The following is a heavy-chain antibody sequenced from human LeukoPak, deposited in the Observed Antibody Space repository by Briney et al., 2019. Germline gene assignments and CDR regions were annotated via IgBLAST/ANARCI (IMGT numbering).Heavy chain of an antibody. J-gene: IGHJ5*02. D-gene: IGHD6-13*01. CDR1: GCSISSYY. Sequence: SGTLSLTCTVSGCSISSYYWSWIRQPPGKGLEWIGYIYYSGSTNYNPSLKSRVAISVSTSKNRFSLKRSSVTAADTAVYYWASDGIAAAGLNWFDPWGQGTLVTVSA. CDR3: ASDGIAAAGLNWFDP. CDR2: IYYSGST. V-gene: IGHV4-59*01.